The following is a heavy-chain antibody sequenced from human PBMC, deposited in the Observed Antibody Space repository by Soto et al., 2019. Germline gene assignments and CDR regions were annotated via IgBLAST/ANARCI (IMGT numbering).Heavy chain of an antibody. CDR3: ARVPTTVTTPGMDV. CDR2: INPDGSTT. V-gene: IGHV3-74*01. D-gene: IGHD4-4*01. Sequence: GASVKVSCAASGFTFSSYWMHWVRQAPGEGLMWVSRINPDGSTTSYADSVKGRFTISRDNAKNTLYLQMNSLRVEDTAVYYCARVPTTVTTPGMDVWGQGTTVTVSS. J-gene: IGHJ6*02. CDR1: GFTFSSYW.